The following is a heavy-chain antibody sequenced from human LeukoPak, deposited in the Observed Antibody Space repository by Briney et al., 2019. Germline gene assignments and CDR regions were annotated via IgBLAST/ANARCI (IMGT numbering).Heavy chain of an antibody. V-gene: IGHV1-2*02. CDR1: GYTFTGYY. CDR3: ARDGQWELLLNWFDP. CDR2: INPNSGGT. D-gene: IGHD1-26*01. J-gene: IGHJ5*02. Sequence: GASVKVSCKASGYTFTGYYMHWVRQAPGQGLEWMGWINPNSGGTNCAQKFQGRVTMTRDTSISTAYMELSRLRSDDTAVYYCARDGQWELLLNWFDPWGQGTLVTVSS.